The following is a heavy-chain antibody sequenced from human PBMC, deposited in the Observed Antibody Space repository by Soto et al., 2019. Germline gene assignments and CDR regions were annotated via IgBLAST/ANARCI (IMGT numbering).Heavy chain of an antibody. J-gene: IGHJ4*02. CDR2: IRSKAYGGTT. V-gene: IGHV3-49*04. CDR1: GFTFGDYA. D-gene: IGHD4-17*01. CDR3: TRRDGVF. Sequence: GGSLRLSCTASGFTFGDYAMSWVRQAPGKGLEWVGFIRSKAYGGTTEYAASVKGRFTVSRDDSKSIAYLQMNSLKTEDTAVYYCTRRDGVFWGQGTLVTVSS.